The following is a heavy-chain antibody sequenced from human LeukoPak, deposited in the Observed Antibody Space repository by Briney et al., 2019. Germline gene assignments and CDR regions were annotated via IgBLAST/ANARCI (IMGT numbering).Heavy chain of an antibody. CDR1: GFTFRSYG. CDR2: ISGSGAST. CDR3: ATRRSNLFDY. Sequence: GGTLRLSCAASGFTFRSYGMSWVRQAPGKGLEWDSGISGSGASTYYADSVKGRFTISRDNSKNTLYLQMNSLRAEDTAVYYCATRRSNLFDYWGQGTLVTVSS. D-gene: IGHD4-11*01. J-gene: IGHJ4*02. V-gene: IGHV3-23*01.